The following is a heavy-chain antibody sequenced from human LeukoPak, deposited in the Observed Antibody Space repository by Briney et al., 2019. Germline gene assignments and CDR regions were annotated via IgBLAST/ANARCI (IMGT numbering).Heavy chain of an antibody. D-gene: IGHD3-3*01. J-gene: IGHJ5*02. CDR2: MVDSGTT. CDR1: GHSFSGSNNH. Sequence: SESLSLSCTVAGHSFSGSNNHWGWPRQPPGKGREWIGRMVDSGTTYYNPSLKRPVTSSITTSKNQSSLSVTTLTAADTARYYAAREIEERQRITMSEVVIMVWFEHWGQGTLVTVSS. CDR3: AREIEERQRITMSEVVIMVWFEH. V-gene: IGHV4-39*07.